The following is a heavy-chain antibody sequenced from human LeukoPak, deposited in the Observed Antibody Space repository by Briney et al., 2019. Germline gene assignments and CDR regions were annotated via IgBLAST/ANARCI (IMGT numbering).Heavy chain of an antibody. CDR2: IYYSGST. Sequence: SETLSLTCTVSGGSISSSSYYWGWIRQPPGKGLEWIGSIYYSGSTYYNPSLKSRVTISVDTSKNQFSLKLSSVTAADTAVYYCARGSNYYDSSGYSGIDAFDIWGQGTMVTVSS. CDR3: ARGSNYYDSSGYSGIDAFDI. D-gene: IGHD3-22*01. CDR1: GGSISSSSYY. J-gene: IGHJ3*02. V-gene: IGHV4-39*07.